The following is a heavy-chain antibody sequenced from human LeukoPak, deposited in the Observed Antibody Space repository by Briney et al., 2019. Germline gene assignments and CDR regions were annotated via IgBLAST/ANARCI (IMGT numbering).Heavy chain of an antibody. J-gene: IGHJ6*02. CDR2: IYYSGST. Sequence: SETLSLTCTVSGDSISTSNFYWGWVRQPPGKGLEWIGYIYYSGSTNYNPSLKSRVTISVDTSKNQFSLKLSSVTAADTAVYYCARTTRDPLHYDSSGLIMDVWGQGTTVTVSS. V-gene: IGHV4-61*05. CDR1: GDSISTSNFY. D-gene: IGHD3-22*01. CDR3: ARTTRDPLHYDSSGLIMDV.